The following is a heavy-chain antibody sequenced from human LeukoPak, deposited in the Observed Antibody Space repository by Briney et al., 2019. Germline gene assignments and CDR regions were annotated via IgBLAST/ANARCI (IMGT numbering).Heavy chain of an antibody. CDR1: GGTFSSYA. CDR3: ARSTSVTTGTDWFDP. CDR2: IIPIFGTA. Sequence: SVKVSCKASGGTFSSYAISWVRQAPGQGLEWMGGIIPIFGTANYAQKFQGRVTITADESTSTAYMELSSLRSEDTAVYYRARSTSVTTGTDWFDPWGQGTLVTVSS. V-gene: IGHV1-69*01. J-gene: IGHJ5*02. D-gene: IGHD4-17*01.